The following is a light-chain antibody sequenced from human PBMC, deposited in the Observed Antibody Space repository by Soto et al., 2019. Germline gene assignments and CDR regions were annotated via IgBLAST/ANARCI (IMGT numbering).Light chain of an antibody. CDR1: SSDVGGYKH. CDR3: NSQRSSGTRV. Sequence: QSVLTQPASVSGSPGQSITISCTGTSSDVGGYKHVSWYQHHPGKAPKLMIYEVSNRPSGVSNRFSGSKSGYTASLTISGLQAEDGADYYCNSQRSSGTRVFGTGTKVTV. V-gene: IGLV2-14*01. J-gene: IGLJ1*01. CDR2: EVS.